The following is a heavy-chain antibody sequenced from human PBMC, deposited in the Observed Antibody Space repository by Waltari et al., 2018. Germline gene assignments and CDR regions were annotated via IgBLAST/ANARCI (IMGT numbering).Heavy chain of an antibody. CDR1: GFTFSNYD. Sequence: EVQLLESGGGLVQPGGSLRLSCSASGFTFSNYDISWVRQAPGEGLEWVAAITGSQSARPGITFYEESVKGRCTISRDNSKNTVFLHMNSLRAEDTAVYYCATDWAGTSCNGDCLENWGQGTLVTVSS. V-gene: IGHV3-23*01. CDR2: ITGSQSARPGIT. CDR3: ATDWAGTSCNGDCLEN. J-gene: IGHJ4*02. D-gene: IGHD2-21*02.